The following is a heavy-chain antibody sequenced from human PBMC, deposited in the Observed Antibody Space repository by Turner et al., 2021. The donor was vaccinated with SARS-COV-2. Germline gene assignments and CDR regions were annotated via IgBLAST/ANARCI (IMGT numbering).Heavy chain of an antibody. CDR1: GFTLSTYS. CDR2: ISGTTTTI. V-gene: IGHV3-48*01. CDR3: AREHYDFWSGYFY. J-gene: IGHJ4*02. D-gene: IGHD3-3*01. Sequence: EVQLVESGGVLVQPGGSLRLSCASSGFTLSTYSMSWVRQAPGKGPEWVSYISGTTTTIYYADSVKGRFTISRDNAKNSLYLQMNNLRAEDTAMYYCAREHYDFWSGYFYWGQGTLVTVSS.